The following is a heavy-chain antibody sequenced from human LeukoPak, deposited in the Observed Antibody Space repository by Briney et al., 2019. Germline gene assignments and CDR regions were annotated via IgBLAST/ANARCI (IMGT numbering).Heavy chain of an antibody. D-gene: IGHD2-2*01. Sequence: SETLSLTCTVSGGSISGYYWSWIRQPAGKGLEWIGRTYTSGSTNYNPSLKSRVTMSVDTSKNQFSLKLSSVTAADTAVYYCARVRGYCSSTSCYPGAFDIWGQGTMVTVSS. V-gene: IGHV4-4*07. CDR3: ARVRGYCSSTSCYPGAFDI. J-gene: IGHJ3*02. CDR2: TYTSGST. CDR1: GGSISGYY.